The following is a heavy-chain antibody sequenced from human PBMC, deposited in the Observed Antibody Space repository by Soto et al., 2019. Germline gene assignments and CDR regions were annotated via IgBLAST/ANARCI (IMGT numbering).Heavy chain of an antibody. V-gene: IGHV3-30*18. CDR2: IASDGKSE. J-gene: IGHJ4*02. Sequence: GGSLRLSCAASGFTFSTYGMHWVRQPPGKGLEWVAVIASDGKSEHYADPVKGRFSISRDNSKNTLSLQMNILRVEDTAVYYCAKEYGRLDYWGQGTLVTVSS. CDR1: GFTFSTYG. D-gene: IGHD4-17*01. CDR3: AKEYGRLDY.